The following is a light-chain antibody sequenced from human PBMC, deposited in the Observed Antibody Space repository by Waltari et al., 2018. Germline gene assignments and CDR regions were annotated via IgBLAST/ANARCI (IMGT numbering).Light chain of an antibody. J-gene: IGKJ4*01. CDR2: GAS. CDR3: QQYNNWPLT. CDR1: QSVGSD. Sequence: EIVMTQSPATLSVSPGERAALTCRASQSVGSDLAWYQQTPGQAPRLLIYGASTRAAGIPARCSGSGSGTEFTLTITSLQSEDFAVYFCQQYNNWPLTFGGGAQVEIK. V-gene: IGKV3-15*01.